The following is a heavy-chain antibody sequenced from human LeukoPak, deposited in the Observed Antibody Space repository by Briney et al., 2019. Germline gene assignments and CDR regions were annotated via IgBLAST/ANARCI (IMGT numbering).Heavy chain of an antibody. D-gene: IGHD5-18*01. V-gene: IGHV3-30*04. CDR2: ISYDGSNK. CDR3: ARDEYSYGYRYYFDH. CDR1: GFTFSSYA. J-gene: IGHJ4*02. Sequence: PGRSLRLSCAASGFTFSSYAMHWVRQAPGKGLEWVAVISYDGSNKYYADSVKGRFTISRDNSKNTPYLQMNSLRAEDTAVYYCARDEYSYGYRYYFDHWGQGTLVTVSS.